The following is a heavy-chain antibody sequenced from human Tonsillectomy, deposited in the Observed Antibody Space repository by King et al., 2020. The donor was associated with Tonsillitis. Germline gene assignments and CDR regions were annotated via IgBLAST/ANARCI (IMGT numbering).Heavy chain of an antibody. J-gene: IGHJ4*02. Sequence: VQLVESGGGLVQPGGSLRLSCAASGFTFSSYWMSWVRQAPGKGLEWVAKKNRDGSQKLYVDSLKGRFTVSRDNAKNSLYLQMNSLRAEDTAVYYSARYNNYDFAYWGQGTQVTVSS. CDR2: KNRDGSQK. V-gene: IGHV3-7*01. CDR1: GFTFSSYW. D-gene: IGHD3-3*01. CDR3: ARYNNYDFAY.